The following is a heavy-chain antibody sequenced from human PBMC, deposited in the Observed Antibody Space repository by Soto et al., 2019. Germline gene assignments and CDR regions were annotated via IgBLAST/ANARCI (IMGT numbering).Heavy chain of an antibody. J-gene: IGHJ4*02. CDR2: INHSGST. V-gene: IGHV4-34*01. D-gene: IGHD5-18*01. Sequence: SETLSLTCAVYGGSFSGYYWSWIRQPPGKGLEWIGEINHSGSTNYNPSLKSRVTISVDTSKNQFSLKLSSVTAADTAVYYCARVPRYSYGSFPTVTRPRGYYFDYWGQGTLVTVSS. CDR1: GGSFSGYY. CDR3: ARVPRYSYGSFPTVTRPRGYYFDY.